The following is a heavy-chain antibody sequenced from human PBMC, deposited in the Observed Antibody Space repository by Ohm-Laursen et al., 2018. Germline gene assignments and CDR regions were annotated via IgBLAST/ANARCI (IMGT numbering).Heavy chain of an antibody. CDR2: IYHSGST. D-gene: IGHD4-23*01. Sequence: SETLSLTCAVSGYSISSGYYWGWIRQPPGKGLEWIGIIYHSGSTYYNPSLKSRVTISVDTPKNQFSLKLSSVTAADTAVYYCATLPSYGGNSKWGQGTLVTVSS. CDR1: GYSISSGYY. CDR3: ATLPSYGGNSK. V-gene: IGHV4-38-2*01. J-gene: IGHJ4*02.